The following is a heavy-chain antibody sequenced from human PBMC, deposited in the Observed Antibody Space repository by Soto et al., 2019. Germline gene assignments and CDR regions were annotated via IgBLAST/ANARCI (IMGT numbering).Heavy chain of an antibody. CDR2: MNPGSGNT. D-gene: IGHD3-10*01. J-gene: IGHJ5*02. V-gene: IGHV1-8*01. Sequence: GASVKVSCKASGYTSTNYEINWVRQATGQGLEWMGWMNPGSGNTGYAHKFQGRVTMTRNISISTAYMELSRLGSDDTAIYYCARMAASGSLNWFDPWGQGTLVTVSS. CDR3: ARMAASGSLNWFDP. CDR1: GYTSTNYE.